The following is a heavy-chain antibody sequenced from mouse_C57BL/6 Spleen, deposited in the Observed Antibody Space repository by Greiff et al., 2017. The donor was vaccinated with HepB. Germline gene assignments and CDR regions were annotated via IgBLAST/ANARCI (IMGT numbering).Heavy chain of an antibody. Sequence: EVKLVESGGGLVKPGGSLKLSCAASGFTFSSYTMSWVRQTPEKRLEWVATISGGGGNTYYQDSVKGRFTISRDNAKNTLYLQMRSLRSEDTALYYCARQGYYDYLYAMDYWGQGTSVTVSS. CDR2: ISGGGGNT. D-gene: IGHD2-4*01. CDR3: ARQGYYDYLYAMDY. CDR1: GFTFSSYT. V-gene: IGHV5-9*01. J-gene: IGHJ4*01.